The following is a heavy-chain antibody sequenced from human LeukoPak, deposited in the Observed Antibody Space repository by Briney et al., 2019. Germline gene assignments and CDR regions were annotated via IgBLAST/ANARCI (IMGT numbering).Heavy chain of an antibody. CDR3: ARSASITIPYHGMDV. J-gene: IGHJ6*02. CDR1: GFTFSNYA. CDR2: VSGSGRNT. D-gene: IGHD3-3*01. V-gene: IGHV3-23*01. Sequence: PGGSLRLSCAGSGFTFSNYATTWVRQAPGKGLEWVSSVSGSGRNTFYPDSVEGRFTISRDNSKNTVYLQVNSLRADDTAVYYCARSASITIPYHGMDVWGQGTTVTVSS.